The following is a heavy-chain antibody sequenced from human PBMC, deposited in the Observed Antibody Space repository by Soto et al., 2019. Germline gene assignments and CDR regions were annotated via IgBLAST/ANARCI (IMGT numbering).Heavy chain of an antibody. J-gene: IGHJ6*02. V-gene: IGHV3-30*18. CDR1: GFIFANYG. D-gene: IGHD1-1*01. CDR2: ITYEGSNK. CDR3: AKARGANNWANYYGLDV. Sequence: QEQLVESGGGVVQPGRSLRLSCAASGFIFANYGMHWVRQAPGKGLEWVALITYEGSNKYYADAVKGRFTISRDNAKSMVSLQMDSLRAEDTAVYYCAKARGANNWANYYGLDVWGQGTTVTVSS.